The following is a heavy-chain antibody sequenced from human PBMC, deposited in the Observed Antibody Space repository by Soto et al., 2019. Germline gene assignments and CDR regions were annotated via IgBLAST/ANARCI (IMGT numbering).Heavy chain of an antibody. V-gene: IGHV4-59*08. CDR3: ARMGRWLQALDS. CDR1: GGSISDYY. J-gene: IGHJ4*02. CDR2: IYYTGTT. D-gene: IGHD5-12*01. Sequence: QLQLQESGPGLVKPSATLSLTCTVSGGSISDYYWSWIRQPPGKGLEWVGYIYYTGTTTYNPTLKFRLTLSVATSKHQSSLKLRSVSAADAAVYYCARMGRWLQALDSWGQGTLVTVSS.